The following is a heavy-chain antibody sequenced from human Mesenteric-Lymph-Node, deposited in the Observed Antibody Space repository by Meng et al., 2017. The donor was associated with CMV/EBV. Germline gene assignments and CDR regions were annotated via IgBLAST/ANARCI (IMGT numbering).Heavy chain of an antibody. Sequence: GESLKISCKASGYTFTSYDINWVRQATGQGLEWMGWMNPNSGNTGYAQKFQGRVTMTRNTSISTAYMELSSLRSEDTAVYYCARMIPPTYYDFWSGYWTRTIVGLDYYYGMDVWGQGTTVTVSS. V-gene: IGHV1-8*01. CDR2: MNPNSGNT. CDR1: GYTFTSYD. D-gene: IGHD3-3*01. J-gene: IGHJ6*02. CDR3: ARMIPPTYYDFWSGYWTRTIVGLDYYYGMDV.